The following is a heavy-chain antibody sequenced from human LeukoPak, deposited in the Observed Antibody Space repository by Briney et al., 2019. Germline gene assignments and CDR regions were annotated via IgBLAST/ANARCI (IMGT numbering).Heavy chain of an antibody. Sequence: SSVKVSCKASGYTFTSYDINWVRQAPGLGLEWMGWMNFNSGNTGYAQKFQGRVTMTRNTSISTAYMDLSSLRSEDTAVYYCARGGGAYYYDNSGYYRLGFDYWGQGTLVTVSS. J-gene: IGHJ4*02. CDR1: GYTFTSYD. V-gene: IGHV1-8*01. CDR2: MNFNSGNT. D-gene: IGHD3-22*01. CDR3: ARGGGAYYYDNSGYYRLGFDY.